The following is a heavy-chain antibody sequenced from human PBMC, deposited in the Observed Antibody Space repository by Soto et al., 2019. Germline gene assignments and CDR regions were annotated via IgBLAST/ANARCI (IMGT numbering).Heavy chain of an antibody. D-gene: IGHD2-15*01. CDR1: GFTFSSYG. CDR2: ISYDGSNK. Sequence: GGSLRLSCAASGFTFSSYGMHWVRQAPGKGLEWVAVISYDGSNKYYADSVKGRFTISRDNSKNTLYLQMNSLRAEDTAVYYCAKDQWGCSGGSCSTIMTQVDYWGQGTLVTVSS. CDR3: AKDQWGCSGGSCSTIMTQVDY. J-gene: IGHJ4*02. V-gene: IGHV3-30*18.